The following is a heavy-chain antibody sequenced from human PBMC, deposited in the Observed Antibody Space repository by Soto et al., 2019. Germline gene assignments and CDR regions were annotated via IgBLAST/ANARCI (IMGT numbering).Heavy chain of an antibody. CDR1: GGSFSGYY. D-gene: IGHD3-16*02. CDR2: INHSGST. V-gene: IGHV4-34*01. Sequence: QVQLQQWGAGLLKPSETLSLTCAVYGGSFSGYYWSWIRQPPGKGLEWIGEINHSGSTNYNPSLKSRVTISVDKSKNQFSLKLSSVTAADTAVYYCARGLTYYDYILGSYRPSHFDYWGQGTLVTVSS. J-gene: IGHJ4*02. CDR3: ARGLTYYDYILGSYRPSHFDY.